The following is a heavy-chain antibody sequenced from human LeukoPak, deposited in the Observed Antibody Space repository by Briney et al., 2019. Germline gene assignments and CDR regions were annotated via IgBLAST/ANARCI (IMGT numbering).Heavy chain of an antibody. J-gene: IGHJ4*02. V-gene: IGHV4-34*01. CDR1: GGSFSGYY. CDR3: ARDRGQLIDY. CDR2: INHSGST. Sequence: PSETLSLTCAVYGGSFSGYYWSWIRQPPGKGLEWIGEINHSGSTNYNPSLKSRVTISVDTSKNQFSLKLSSVTAADTAVYYCARDRGQLIDYWGQGTLVTVSS. D-gene: IGHD6-13*01.